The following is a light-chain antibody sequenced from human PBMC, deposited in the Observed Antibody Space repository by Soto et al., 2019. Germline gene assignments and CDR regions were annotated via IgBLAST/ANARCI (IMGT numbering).Light chain of an antibody. V-gene: IGLV4-69*01. Sequence: QLVLTQSPSASASLGASVKLTCTLSTGHSTYAIAWHQQQPEKGPRYLMKLNSDGSHTRGDGIPDRFSGSSSGAERYLTIASLQSEDEDDYYCQTWVTGLWVFGGGTKLTVL. CDR2: LNSDGSH. CDR3: QTWVTGLWV. J-gene: IGLJ3*02. CDR1: TGHSTYA.